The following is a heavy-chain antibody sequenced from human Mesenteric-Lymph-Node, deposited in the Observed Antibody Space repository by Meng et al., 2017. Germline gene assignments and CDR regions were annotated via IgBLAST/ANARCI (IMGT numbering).Heavy chain of an antibody. D-gene: IGHD6-13*01. J-gene: IGHJ6*02. CDR1: GFTFSSYG. V-gene: IGHV3-33*01. CDR2: IWYDGSNK. CDR3: ARDPSSEIRWYSSSWYYYGMDV. Sequence: GESLKISCAASGFTFSSYGMHWVRQAPGKGLEWVAVIWYDGSNKYYADSVKGRFTISRDNSKNTLYLQMNSLRAEDTAVYYCARDPSSEIRWYSSSWYYYGMDVWGQGTTVTVSS.